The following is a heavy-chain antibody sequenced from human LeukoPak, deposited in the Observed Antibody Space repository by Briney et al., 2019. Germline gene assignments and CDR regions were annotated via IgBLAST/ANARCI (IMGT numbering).Heavy chain of an antibody. D-gene: IGHD3-10*01. CDR2: ISSSSSSYI. V-gene: IGHV3-21*01. Sequence: GGSLRLSCAASGFTFSSYSMNWVRQAPGKGLEWVSSISSSSSSYIYYADSVKGRFTISRDNAKNSLYRQINSLRAEDTAVYYCARDFKAGFGEFPIDYWGQGTLVTVSS. CDR3: ARDFKAGFGEFPIDY. J-gene: IGHJ4*02. CDR1: GFTFSSYS.